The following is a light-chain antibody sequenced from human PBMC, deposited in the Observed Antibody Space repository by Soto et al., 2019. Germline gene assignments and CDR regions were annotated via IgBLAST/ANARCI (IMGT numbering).Light chain of an antibody. CDR2: ATS. CDR3: HQSYTSAFT. CDR1: LTIGRY. V-gene: IGKV1-39*01. J-gene: IGKJ3*01. Sequence: EIQMTQSPSSLSASVGDRVTITCRAALTIGRYLSWYQQKPGKAPKLLIYATSTLQSGVPSRFSGSGYGTDFTLTIDTLQPEDFATYYCHQSYTSAFTFGPG.